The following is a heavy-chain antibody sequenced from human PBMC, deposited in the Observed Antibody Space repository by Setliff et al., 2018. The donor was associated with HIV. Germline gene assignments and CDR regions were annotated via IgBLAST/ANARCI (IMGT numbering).Heavy chain of an antibody. CDR3: ARDRDFWSGYYNALL. CDR2: ISSSSDYI. D-gene: IGHD3-3*01. Sequence: GGSLRLSCAASGFTFNNHAMSWVRQAPGKGLEWVSSISSSSDYIYYADSVRGRFTISRDNARNSLLLQMNSLRAEDTAVYYCARDRDFWSGYYNALLWGQGTLVTVSS. CDR1: GFTFNNHA. V-gene: IGHV3-21*01. J-gene: IGHJ4*02.